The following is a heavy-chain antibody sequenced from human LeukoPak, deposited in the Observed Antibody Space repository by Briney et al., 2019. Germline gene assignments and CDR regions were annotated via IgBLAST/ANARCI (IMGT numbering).Heavy chain of an antibody. D-gene: IGHD1-14*01. V-gene: IGHV4-39*01. CDR1: GGSVSSPNSY. Sequence: KTSETLSLTCTVSGGSVSSPNSYWSWIRQPPGKGLECVGVICDTGNTYYNPSLKSRVTISVDTSKNQFSLRVTSVTAADTALYYCARHKSGIDWFDPWGQGTLVTVSS. CDR2: ICDTGNT. CDR3: ARHKSGIDWFDP. J-gene: IGHJ5*02.